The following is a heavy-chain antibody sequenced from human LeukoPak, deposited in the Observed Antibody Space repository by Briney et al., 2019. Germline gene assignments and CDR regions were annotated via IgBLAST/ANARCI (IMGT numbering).Heavy chain of an antibody. J-gene: IGHJ5*02. D-gene: IGHD3-9*01. CDR1: GDSISSDY. CDR2: IYHIGST. V-gene: IGHV4-59*01. CDR3: ARLSTGYNNWFDP. Sequence: SGTLSLACTVSGDSISSDYWSWIRQTPGKGLEWIGFIYHIGSTKYDVSLKSRVTISVDTSKNQFSLKLSSVTAADTAVYYCARLSTGYNNWFDPWGQGTLVTVSS.